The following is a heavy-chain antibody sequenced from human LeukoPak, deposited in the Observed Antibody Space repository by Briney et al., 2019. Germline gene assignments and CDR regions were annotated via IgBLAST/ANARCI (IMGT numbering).Heavy chain of an antibody. CDR3: AREYDSSGYYDY. D-gene: IGHD3-22*01. CDR2: IYYSGST. V-gene: IGHV4-61*01. Sequence: SETLSLTCTVSGGSVSSGSFYWSWIRQLPGKGLQWIGYIYYSGSTNYNPSLQSRVTISVDTSKNQFSLRLSSVTAADTAVYYCAREYDSSGYYDYWGQGTLVTVSS. CDR1: GGSVSSGSFY. J-gene: IGHJ4*02.